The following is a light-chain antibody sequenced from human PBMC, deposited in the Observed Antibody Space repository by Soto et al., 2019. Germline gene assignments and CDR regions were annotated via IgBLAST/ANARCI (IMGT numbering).Light chain of an antibody. V-gene: IGKV2-28*01. Sequence: DIVMTQSPLSLPVTPGEPASISCRSSQSLLHSNGYNYLDWYLQKPGQSPQLLIYLGSNRASGVPDRFSGSGSGTDYTRKIRRVEAEDVGVYYCMQALQTPWTFGQGTKVEIK. J-gene: IGKJ1*01. CDR3: MQALQTPWT. CDR2: LGS. CDR1: QSLLHSNGYNY.